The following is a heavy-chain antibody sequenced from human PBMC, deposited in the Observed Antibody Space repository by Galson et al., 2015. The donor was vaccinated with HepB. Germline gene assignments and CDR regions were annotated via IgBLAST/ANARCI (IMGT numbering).Heavy chain of an antibody. V-gene: IGHV3-23*01. J-gene: IGHJ6*02. CDR2: ISGSGGST. CDR3: AKVEASYYYYGMDV. Sequence: SLRLSCAASGFTFSSYAMSWVRQAPGKGLEWVSAISGSGGSTYYADSVKGQFTISRDNSKNTLYLQMNSLRAEDTAVYYCAKVEASYYYYGMDVWGQGTTVTVSS. CDR1: GFTFSSYA.